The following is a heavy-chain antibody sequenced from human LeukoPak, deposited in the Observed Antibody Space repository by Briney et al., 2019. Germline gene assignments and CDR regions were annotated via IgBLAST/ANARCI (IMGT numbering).Heavy chain of an antibody. CDR1: GGSISSYY. J-gene: IGHJ4*02. D-gene: IGHD5-24*01. CDR2: IYYSGST. Sequence: SETLSLTCTVSGGSISSYYWSWIRQPPGKGLEWIGYIYYSGSTNYNPSLKSRVTISVDTSKNQFSLKLSSVTAADTAVYYCARVAGKRWLQPFDYWGQGTLVTVSS. CDR3: ARVAGKRWLQPFDY. V-gene: IGHV4-59*01.